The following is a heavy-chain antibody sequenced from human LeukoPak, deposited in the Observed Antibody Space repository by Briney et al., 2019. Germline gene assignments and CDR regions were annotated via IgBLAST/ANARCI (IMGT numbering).Heavy chain of an antibody. CDR3: AAYSSGWLINYYYYMDV. J-gene: IGHJ6*03. V-gene: IGHV4-34*01. Sequence: SETLSLTCAVYGGSFSGYYWSWIRQPPGKGLEWIGEINHSGSTNYNPSLKSRVTISVDTSKNQFSLKLSSVTAADTAVYYCAAYSSGWLINYYYYMDVWGEGTTVTISS. CDR2: INHSGST. D-gene: IGHD6-19*01. CDR1: GGSFSGYY.